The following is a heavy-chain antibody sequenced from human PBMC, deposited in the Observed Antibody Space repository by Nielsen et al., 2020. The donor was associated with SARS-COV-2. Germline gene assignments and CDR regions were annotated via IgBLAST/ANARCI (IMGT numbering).Heavy chain of an antibody. CDR2: ISWNSGSI. J-gene: IGHJ3*02. D-gene: IGHD3-16*01. CDR1: GFTFDDYA. CDR3: AKPPDYDAFDI. V-gene: IGHV3-9*01. Sequence: GGSLRLSCAASGFTFDDYAMHWVRQAPGKGLEWVSGISWNSGSIGYADSVKGRFTISRDNAKNSLYLQMNSLRAEDTALYYCAKPPDYDAFDIWGQGTMVTVSS.